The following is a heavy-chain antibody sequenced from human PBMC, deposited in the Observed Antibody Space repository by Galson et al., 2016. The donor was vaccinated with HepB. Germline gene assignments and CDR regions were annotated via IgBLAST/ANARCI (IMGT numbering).Heavy chain of an antibody. Sequence: SETLSLTCTVSAGSISGYYWNWIRQPAGTGLEWIGRFYSTENIRFNPSLQSRVTLSVDTSKNKLSLRLSSVTAADTAVYYCARGNPQSQYYYVMDVWGKGTTVTVSS. V-gene: IGHV4-4*07. CDR2: FYSTENI. J-gene: IGHJ6*04. CDR1: AGSISGYY. CDR3: ARGNPQSQYYYVMDV.